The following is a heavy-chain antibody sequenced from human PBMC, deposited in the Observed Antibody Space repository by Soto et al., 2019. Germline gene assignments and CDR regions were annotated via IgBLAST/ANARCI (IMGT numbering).Heavy chain of an antibody. V-gene: IGHV4-39*01. D-gene: IGHD3-16*02. Sequence: SETLSLTCTVSGGSISSSSYYWGLILQPPRKGLEWIGSIYYSGRTYYNPSLKSRVTISLDTSKNQFSLKLTSVTAADTAVYYSARRGRIMITFGGVIAPWYFDYWGKGTVVTVYS. J-gene: IGHJ4*02. CDR1: GGSISSSSYY. CDR2: IYYSGRT. CDR3: ARRGRIMITFGGVIAPWYFDY.